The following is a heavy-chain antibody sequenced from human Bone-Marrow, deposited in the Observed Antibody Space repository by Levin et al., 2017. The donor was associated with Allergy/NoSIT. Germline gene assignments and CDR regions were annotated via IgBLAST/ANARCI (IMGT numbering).Heavy chain of an antibody. Sequence: LSLTCAASGFTFSSYAMHWVRQAPGKGLEWVAVISYDGSNKYYADSVKGRFTISRDNSKNTLYLQMNSLRAEDTAVYYCAKTSDYGGNYYFDYWGQGTLVTVSS. CDR1: GFTFSSYA. CDR2: ISYDGSNK. D-gene: IGHD4-23*01. J-gene: IGHJ4*02. V-gene: IGHV3-30*04. CDR3: AKTSDYGGNYYFDY.